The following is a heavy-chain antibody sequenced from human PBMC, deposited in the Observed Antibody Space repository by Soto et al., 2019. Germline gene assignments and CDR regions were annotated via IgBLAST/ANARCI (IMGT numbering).Heavy chain of an antibody. CDR2: ISYDGSNK. Sequence: QVQLVESGGGVVQPGRSLRLSCAASGFTFSSYGMHWVRQAPGKGLEWVAVISYDGSNKYYADSVKGRFTISRDNSKNTLYLQMNSLRAEDTDVYYCAKEGQYYDILTGYRSYYGMDVWGQGTTVTVSS. J-gene: IGHJ6*02. V-gene: IGHV3-30*18. CDR1: GFTFSSYG. CDR3: AKEGQYYDILTGYRSYYGMDV. D-gene: IGHD3-9*01.